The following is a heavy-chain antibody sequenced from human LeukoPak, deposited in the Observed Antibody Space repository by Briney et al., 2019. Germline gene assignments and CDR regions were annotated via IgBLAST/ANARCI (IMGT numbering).Heavy chain of an antibody. Sequence: PSETLSLTCTVSGGSLSSGGYYWSWIRQPPGKGLEWIGYIYHSGSTYYNPSLKSRVTISVDTSKNQFSLKLSSVTAADTAVYYCARWGDIVATIGNWFDPWGQGTLVTVSS. CDR2: IYHSGST. CDR1: GGSLSSGGYY. J-gene: IGHJ5*02. CDR3: ARWGDIVATIGNWFDP. D-gene: IGHD5-12*01. V-gene: IGHV4-30-2*01.